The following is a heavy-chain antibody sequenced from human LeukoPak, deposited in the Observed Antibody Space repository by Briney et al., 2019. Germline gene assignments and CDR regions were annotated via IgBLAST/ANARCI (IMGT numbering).Heavy chain of an antibody. CDR2: ISFDGSNK. J-gene: IGHJ4*02. D-gene: IGHD3-10*01. CDR3: ARAGNYYGSGSYYAKIDS. V-gene: IGHV3-30*04. CDR1: GFTFSSDA. Sequence: GGSLRLSCAASGFTFSSDAMHWVRQDPDKGLEWVALISFDGSNKYYADSVKGRFTISRDNSKNTLYLQMNSLRAGDTAVYYCARAGNYYGSGSYYAKIDSWGQGTLVTVSS.